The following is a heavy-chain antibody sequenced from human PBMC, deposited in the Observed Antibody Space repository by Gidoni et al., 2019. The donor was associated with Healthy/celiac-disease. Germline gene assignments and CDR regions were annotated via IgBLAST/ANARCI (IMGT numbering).Heavy chain of an antibody. CDR1: GFTFSDYY. J-gene: IGHJ6*02. D-gene: IGHD5-12*01. CDR3: ERDLGRGYDTTYYYYGMDV. V-gene: IGHV3-11*05. Sequence: QVQLVESGGGLVKPGGSLRLSCAASGFTFSDYYLSWIRQATGKGLEWVSYISSSSSYTNYADSVKGRFTISRDNAKNSLYLQMNSLRAEDTAVYYCERDLGRGYDTTYYYYGMDVWGQGTTVTVSS. CDR2: ISSSSSYT.